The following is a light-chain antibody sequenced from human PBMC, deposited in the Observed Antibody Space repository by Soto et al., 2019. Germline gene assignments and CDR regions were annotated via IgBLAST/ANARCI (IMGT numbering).Light chain of an antibody. CDR3: QSYDSSLSGSVV. V-gene: IGLV1-40*01. CDR2: GNS. Sequence: QLVLTQPPSVSGARGQRVTISCTGSSSNIGAGYDVHWYQQLPGTAPKLLIYGNSNRPSGVPDRFSGSKSGTSASLAITGLQAEDEADYYCQSYDSSLSGSVVFGGGTQLTVL. CDR1: SSNIGAGYD. J-gene: IGLJ2*01.